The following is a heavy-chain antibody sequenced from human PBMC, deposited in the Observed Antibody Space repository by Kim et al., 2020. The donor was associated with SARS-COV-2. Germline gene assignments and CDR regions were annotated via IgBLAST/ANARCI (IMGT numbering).Heavy chain of an antibody. Sequence: AAVNVSCKASGYTFTSYHINWVRQATGQGLEWIGWMNPNSGNTGYAQKFQGRVTMTRKTSINTAYIELSSLRSDDTAVYYCARATALNSSSWYGGWYYYYYYMDVWGKGTTVTVSS. D-gene: IGHD6-13*01. CDR1: GYTFTSYH. CDR3: ARATALNSSSWYGGWYYYYYYMDV. V-gene: IGHV1-8*01. CDR2: MNPNSGNT. J-gene: IGHJ6*03.